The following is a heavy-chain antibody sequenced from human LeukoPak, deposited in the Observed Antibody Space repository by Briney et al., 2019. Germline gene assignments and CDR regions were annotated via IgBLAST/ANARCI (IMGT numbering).Heavy chain of an antibody. D-gene: IGHD6-13*01. CDR3: ARDRDSSSHFGY. J-gene: IGHJ4*02. CDR1: GVTVSSND. V-gene: IGHV3-66*01. Sequence: GGSLRLSCAASGVTVSSNDMSWVRQAPGKGLAWVSVIYSSGATFYADSVKGRFTISRDNSKNTLYLQMNSLRAEDTAVYYCARDRDSSSHFGYWGQGTLVTVSS. CDR2: IYSSGAT.